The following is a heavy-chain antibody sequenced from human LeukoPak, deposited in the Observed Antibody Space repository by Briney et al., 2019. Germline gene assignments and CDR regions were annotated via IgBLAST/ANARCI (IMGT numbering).Heavy chain of an antibody. CDR1: GDSISSYY. V-gene: IGHV4-59*01. CDR2: IYDSGKT. J-gene: IGHJ4*02. Sequence: SSETLSLTCTVSGDSISSYYWSWIRQPPGKGLEWIGYIYDSGKTNYNASLISRVTISVDTSKNQFSLKLTSVTPADTVVYYCARGGGTLDYWGQGTLVTVSS. D-gene: IGHD3-16*01. CDR3: ARGGGTLDY.